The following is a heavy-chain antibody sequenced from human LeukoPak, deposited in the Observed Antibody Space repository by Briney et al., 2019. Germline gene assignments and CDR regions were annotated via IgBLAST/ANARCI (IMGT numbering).Heavy chain of an antibody. J-gene: IGHJ4*02. CDR1: GFTFSSYS. V-gene: IGHV3-30*03. D-gene: IGHD6-13*01. CDR3: ARDPSPGSSWCFDY. CDR2: ISYDGSNK. Sequence: PGGSLRLSCAASGFTFSSYSMHWVSQAPGKGLEWVAFISYDGSNKYHADSVKGRFTISRDNSRNTLFPQMDSLRAEDTAVYYCARDPSPGSSWCFDYWGQGTLVTVSS.